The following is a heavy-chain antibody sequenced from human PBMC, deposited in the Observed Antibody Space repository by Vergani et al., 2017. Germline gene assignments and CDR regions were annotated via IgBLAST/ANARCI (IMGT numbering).Heavy chain of an antibody. J-gene: IGHJ6*03. CDR2: ISYNGGNQ. CDR3: TRDVADTHSSIWPLNYHYFMVV. CDR1: GFKFSNFG. Sequence: QVQLVESGGNLVQPGRSLRLSCAAAGFKFSNFGMHWVRQVPGKGLEWVAFISYNGGNQYYADSVQGRFTISRDNTKNILYLQMSSLRVEDTALYYCTRDVADTHSSIWPLNYHYFMVVWGEGTTVTVSS. D-gene: IGHD6-13*01. V-gene: IGHV3-33*05.